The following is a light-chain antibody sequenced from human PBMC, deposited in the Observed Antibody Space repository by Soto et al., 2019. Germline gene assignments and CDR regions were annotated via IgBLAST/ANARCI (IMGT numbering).Light chain of an antibody. CDR3: QQYDQLPSAAT. CDR2: DAS. J-gene: IGKJ3*01. Sequence: DIQMTQSPSSLSASVGDRVTITCQASQDISNYLNWYQQKPGKAPKLLIYDASNLETGVPSRFSGSGSGTDFTFHIRSLQPEDIARYYSQQYDQLPSAATFGPGTKVDIK. V-gene: IGKV1-33*01. CDR1: QDISNY.